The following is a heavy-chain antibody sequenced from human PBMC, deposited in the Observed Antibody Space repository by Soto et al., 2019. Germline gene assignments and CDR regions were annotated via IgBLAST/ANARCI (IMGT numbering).Heavy chain of an antibody. CDR1: GGSFSSYA. D-gene: IGHD4-17*01. V-gene: IGHV1-69*13. CDR2: IIPIFGTA. CDR3: AIPGRDYGDYAVWYFDL. J-gene: IGHJ2*01. Sequence: SVKVSCKASGGSFSSYAISWVRQAPGQGLEWMGGIIPIFGTANYAQKFQGRVTITADESTSTAYMELSSLRSEDTAVYYCAIPGRDYGDYAVWYFDLWGRGTLVTVSS.